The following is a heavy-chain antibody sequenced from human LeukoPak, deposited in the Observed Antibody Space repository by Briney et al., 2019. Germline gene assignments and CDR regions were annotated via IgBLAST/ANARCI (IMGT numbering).Heavy chain of an antibody. CDR2: IRSKAYGGTT. CDR3: TRGAVATIIFYYYYYMDV. Sequence: GGSLRLSCTASGFTFGDYAMSWVRQAPGKGLEWVGFIRSKAYGGTTEYAASVKGRFTISRDDSKSIAYLQMNSLKTEDTAVYYCTRGAVATIIFYYYYYMDVWGKGTTVTISS. V-gene: IGHV3-49*04. CDR1: GFTFGDYA. D-gene: IGHD5-12*01. J-gene: IGHJ6*03.